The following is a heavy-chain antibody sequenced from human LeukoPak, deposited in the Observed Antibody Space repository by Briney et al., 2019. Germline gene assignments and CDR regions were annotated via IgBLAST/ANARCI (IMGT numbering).Heavy chain of an antibody. D-gene: IGHD5-12*01. CDR1: GFTFSSYA. Sequence: PGGSLRLSCAASGFTFSSYAMSWVRQAPGKGLEWVSGISVRGGSTYYADSVKGRFTISRDNSKNTLYLQMDSLRAEDTAVYYCARYSQSTATFDYWGQGTLVTVSS. CDR3: ARYSQSTATFDY. V-gene: IGHV3-23*01. J-gene: IGHJ4*02. CDR2: ISVRGGST.